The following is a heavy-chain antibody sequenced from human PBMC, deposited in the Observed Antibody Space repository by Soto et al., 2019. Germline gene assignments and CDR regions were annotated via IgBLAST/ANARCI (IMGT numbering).Heavy chain of an antibody. D-gene: IGHD2-15*01. V-gene: IGHV1-58*01. J-gene: IGHJ3*02. CDR3: EAEYDSGGSCWLFAI. CDR2: IIVGTGET. Sequence: SVKVSCQTSGFAFDNSAVQWVRQARGQHLEWIGWIIVGTGETKSTQDLQGRITITRDMSTSTAYMELSGLRSEDTAVYYCEAEYDSGGSCWLFAIWGQGTMVTVSS. CDR1: GFAFDNSA.